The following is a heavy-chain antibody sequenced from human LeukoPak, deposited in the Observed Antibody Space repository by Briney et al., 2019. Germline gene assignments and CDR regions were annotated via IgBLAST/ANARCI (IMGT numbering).Heavy chain of an antibody. CDR3: ARDGVVKEFDP. CDR2: INPNSGGT. CDR1: GYTFTGYY. V-gene: IGHV1-2*02. J-gene: IGHJ5*02. D-gene: IGHD3-3*01. Sequence: GESLKISCKGSGYTFTGYYMHWVRQAPGQGLEWMGWINPNSGGTNYAQKFQGRVTMTRDTSISTAYMELSRLRSDDTAVYYCARDGVVKEFDPWGQGTLVTVSS.